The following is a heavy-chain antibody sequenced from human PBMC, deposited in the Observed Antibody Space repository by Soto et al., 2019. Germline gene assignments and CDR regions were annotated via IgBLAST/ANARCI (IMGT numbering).Heavy chain of an antibody. Sequence: ASVKVSCKASGYTFTGYGISWVRQAPGQGLEWMGWISAYNGNTNYAQKLQGRVTMTTDTSTSTAYMELRSLRSDDTAVYYCARDLVLRFFDPYYYYYGMDVWGQGTTVTVSS. CDR3: ARDLVLRFFDPYYYYYGMDV. J-gene: IGHJ6*02. V-gene: IGHV1-18*04. CDR2: ISAYNGNT. D-gene: IGHD3-9*01. CDR1: GYTFTGYG.